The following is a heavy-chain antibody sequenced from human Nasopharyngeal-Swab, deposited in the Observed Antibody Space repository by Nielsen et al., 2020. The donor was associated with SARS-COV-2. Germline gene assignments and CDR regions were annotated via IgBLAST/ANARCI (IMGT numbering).Heavy chain of an antibody. V-gene: IGHV3-48*03. J-gene: IGHJ6*02. D-gene: IGHD4-17*01. Sequence: VRQAPGKGLEWVSYISSSGSTIYYADSVKGRFTISRDNAKNSLYLQMNSLRAEGTAVYYCASEGTVTSYYYYGMDVWGQGTTVTVSS. CDR2: ISSSGSTI. CDR3: ASEGTVTSYYYYGMDV.